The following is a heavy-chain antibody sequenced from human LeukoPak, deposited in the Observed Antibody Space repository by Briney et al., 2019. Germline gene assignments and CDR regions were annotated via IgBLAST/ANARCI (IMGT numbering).Heavy chain of an antibody. CDR1: GFTFRNYA. CDR2: ISASGGTP. J-gene: IGHJ3*01. Sequence: GGSLRLSCAASGFTFRNYAMSWVRQAPGKGLECVSAISASGGTPYYADSVKGRFTISRDNSQNTLYLQMNSLRAEDTAVYYCAKRHIAALGGDAFDAWGQGTMVTVSS. D-gene: IGHD5-12*01. CDR3: AKRHIAALGGDAFDA. V-gene: IGHV3-23*01.